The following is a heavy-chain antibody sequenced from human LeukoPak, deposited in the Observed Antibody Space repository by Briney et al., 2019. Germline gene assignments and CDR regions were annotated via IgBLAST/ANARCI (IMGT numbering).Heavy chain of an antibody. V-gene: IGHV4-4*07. Sequence: SETLSLTCAVYGGSISSYYWSWIRQPAGKGLEWIGRIYTSGSTNYNPSLKSRVTMSVDTSKNQFSLKLSSVTAADTAVYYCARDRGYYDSSGYQYYFDYWGQGTLVTVSS. CDR2: IYTSGST. J-gene: IGHJ4*02. D-gene: IGHD3-22*01. CDR1: GGSISSYY. CDR3: ARDRGYYDSSGYQYYFDY.